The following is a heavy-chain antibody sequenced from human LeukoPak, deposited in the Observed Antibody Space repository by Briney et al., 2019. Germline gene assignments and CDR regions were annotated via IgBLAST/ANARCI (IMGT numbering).Heavy chain of an antibody. CDR1: GFTFSSYS. J-gene: IGHJ6*02. Sequence: PGGSLRLPCAASGFTFSSYSMTWVRQAPGKGLEWVSYISSSSSTIYYADSVKGRFTISRDNAKNSLYLQMNSLRAEDTAVYYCARDLPDYDFWSGYYTNYYYGMDVWGQGTTVTVSS. CDR3: ARDLPDYDFWSGYYTNYYYGMDV. D-gene: IGHD3-3*01. V-gene: IGHV3-48*01. CDR2: ISSSSSTI.